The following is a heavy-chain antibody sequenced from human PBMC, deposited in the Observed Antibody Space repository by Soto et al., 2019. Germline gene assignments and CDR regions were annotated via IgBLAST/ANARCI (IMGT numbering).Heavy chain of an antibody. CDR2: ISAYNGNT. CDR3: ARSCSGTSCPPPNWFDP. Sequence: QVQLVQSGAEVKKPGASVKVSCKASGYTFTSYGISWVRQAPGQGLEWMGWISAYNGNTNYAHKLQGRVTMTTDTSTSTAYMELRSLRSDDTAVYYCARSCSGTSCPPPNWFDPWGQGTLVTVSS. V-gene: IGHV1-18*01. J-gene: IGHJ5*02. D-gene: IGHD2-2*01. CDR1: GYTFTSYG.